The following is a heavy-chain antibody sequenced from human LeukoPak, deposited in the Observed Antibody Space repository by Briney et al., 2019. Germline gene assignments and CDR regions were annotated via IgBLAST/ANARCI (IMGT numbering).Heavy chain of an antibody. Sequence: KPSETLSLTCAVYGGSFSGYYWSWIRQPPGKGLEWIGYIYYSGSTNYNPSLKSRVTISVDTSKNQFSLKLSSVTAADTAVYYCARAYDSTPHYFDYWGQGTLVTVSS. D-gene: IGHD3-22*01. V-gene: IGHV4-59*01. CDR2: IYYSGST. CDR1: GGSFSGYY. J-gene: IGHJ4*02. CDR3: ARAYDSTPHYFDY.